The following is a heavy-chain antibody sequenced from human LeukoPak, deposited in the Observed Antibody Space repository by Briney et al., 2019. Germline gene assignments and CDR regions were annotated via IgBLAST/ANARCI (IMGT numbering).Heavy chain of an antibody. V-gene: IGHV3-48*03. CDR1: GFAFCSYQ. CDR2: IRSRGSTI. J-gene: IGHJ4*02. Sequence: TGGSLRLSCAPSGFAFCSYQMNWVRPAPGKGVEGVLYIRSRGSTIYYPASVKGRYTISRDKAKNSLYLQLKSPRREATAVVYCARGKLEDYGGNHPKLDYSGQGSLVSASP. D-gene: IGHD4-23*01. CDR3: ARGKLEDYGGNHPKLDY.